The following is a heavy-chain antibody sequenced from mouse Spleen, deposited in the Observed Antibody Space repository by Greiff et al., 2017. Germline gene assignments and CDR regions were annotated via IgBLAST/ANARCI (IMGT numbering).Heavy chain of an antibody. Sequence: EVQLQQSGTVLARPGASVKMSCKTSGYTFISYWMHWVKQRPGQGLEWIGAIYPGNSDTSYNQKFKGKAKLTAVTSASTAYMELSSLTNEDSAVYYCTSSMGITGDFDVWGAGTTVTVSS. CDR2: IYPGNSDT. CDR3: TSSMGITGDFDV. V-gene: IGHV1-5*01. CDR1: GYTFISYW. D-gene: IGHD2-4*01. J-gene: IGHJ1*01.